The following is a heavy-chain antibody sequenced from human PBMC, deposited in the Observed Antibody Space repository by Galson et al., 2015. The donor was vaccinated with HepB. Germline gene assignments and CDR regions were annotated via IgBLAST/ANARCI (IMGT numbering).Heavy chain of an antibody. Sequence: SLRLSCAAYGFTFSSYWMHWVRQAPGKGLVWVSRINSDGSSTTYADSVKGRFTISRDNAKNTLYLQMNSLRAEDTAVYYCARDQNVGPLAATDYYYYGMDVWVKGTTVTVSS. CDR1: GFTFSSYW. CDR2: INSDGSST. V-gene: IGHV3-74*01. J-gene: IGHJ6*04. CDR3: ARDQNVGPLAATDYYYYGMDV. D-gene: IGHD6-13*01.